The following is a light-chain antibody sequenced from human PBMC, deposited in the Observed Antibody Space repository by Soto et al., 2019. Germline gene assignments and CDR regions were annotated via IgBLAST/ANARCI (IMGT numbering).Light chain of an antibody. CDR3: QQYDKWPPWT. Sequence: EIVLPQSPATLSLSPGERATLSGRASQSVSSYLAWYQQKPGQAPRLLIYDASNRATGVPARFSGSGSGTDFTLTISSLQPEDFAVYYCQQYDKWPPWTVGQGTKVDIK. J-gene: IGKJ1*01. CDR2: DAS. V-gene: IGKV3-11*01. CDR1: QSVSSY.